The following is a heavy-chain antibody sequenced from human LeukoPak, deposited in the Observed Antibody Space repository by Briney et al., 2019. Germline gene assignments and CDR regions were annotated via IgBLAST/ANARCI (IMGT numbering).Heavy chain of an antibody. CDR1: GYTFTINY. V-gene: IGHV1-46*01. Sequence: ASVNVSCKASGYTFTINYIHWVRQAPGQGLEWMGMIYPRDGSTSYAQKFQGRVTVTRDTSTSTAHMELSGLRSEDTAVYYCARDQEGFDYWGQGTLVTVSS. J-gene: IGHJ4*02. CDR3: ARDQEGFDY. CDR2: IYPRDGST.